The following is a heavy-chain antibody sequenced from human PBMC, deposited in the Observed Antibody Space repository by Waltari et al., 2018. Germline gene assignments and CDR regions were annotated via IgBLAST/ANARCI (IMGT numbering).Heavy chain of an antibody. J-gene: IGHJ4*02. CDR2: IFYSGAA. D-gene: IGHD1-1*01. V-gene: IGHV4-39*07. CDR1: GASINSPSYY. CDR3: ARNFGGYNWQNYYFDS. Sequence: QLQLHESGPGLVKPSETLYLTCTVSGASINSPSYYWTWFRQTPGKGLEWIGSIFYSGAAYYNPPLKSRLTISLDTSKSQFSLKLRSVTAADTAIYYCARNFGGYNWQNYYFDSWGQGALVTVSS.